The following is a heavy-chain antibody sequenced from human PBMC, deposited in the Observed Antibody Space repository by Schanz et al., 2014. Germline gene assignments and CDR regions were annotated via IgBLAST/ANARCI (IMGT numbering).Heavy chain of an antibody. CDR3: ATDHLPGLYYLDY. D-gene: IGHD3-3*02. CDR2: IKTKDEGEVP. V-gene: IGHV4-39*02. J-gene: IGHJ4*02. Sequence: QVQLQESGPGLVKPSQTLSLTCSVSGGSISSSRYYWGWIRQAPGKGLEYIGRIKTKDEGEVPEYSDPAKGRFTISRDDSRNTFYLQLNSLRTEDTAVYYCATDHLPGLYYLDYWGQGTRVTVSS. CDR1: GGSISSSRYY.